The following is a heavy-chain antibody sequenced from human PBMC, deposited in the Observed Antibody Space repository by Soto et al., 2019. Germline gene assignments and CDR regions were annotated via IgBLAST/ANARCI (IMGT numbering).Heavy chain of an antibody. CDR1: GGSFSGYY. V-gene: IGHV4-34*01. CDR2: IYHSGST. Sequence: SETLSLTCAVYGGSFSGYYWSWVRQPPGMGLEWIGEIYHSGSTNYNPSLKSRVTISVDKSKNEFSLRLNSVTAEDTALYYCAKDTRGPDYWGQGTLVTVSS. CDR3: AKDTRGPDY. J-gene: IGHJ4*02. D-gene: IGHD2-2*01.